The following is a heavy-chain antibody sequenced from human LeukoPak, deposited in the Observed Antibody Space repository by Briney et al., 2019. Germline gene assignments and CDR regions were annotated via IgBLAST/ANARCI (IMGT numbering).Heavy chain of an antibody. CDR1: AGSISSYY. CDR3: ARYPDIVVVPAATRIGFDP. J-gene: IGHJ5*02. V-gene: IGHV4-59*01. CDR2: IYYSGST. Sequence: PSETLSLTCTVSAGSISSYYWSWIRQPPGKGLEWIGYIYYSGSTNYNPSLKSRVTISVDTSKNQFSLKLSSVTAADTAVYYCARYPDIVVVPAATRIGFDPWGQGTLVTVSS. D-gene: IGHD2-2*01.